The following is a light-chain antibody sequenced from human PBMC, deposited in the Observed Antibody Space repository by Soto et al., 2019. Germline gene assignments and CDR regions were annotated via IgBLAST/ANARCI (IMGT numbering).Light chain of an antibody. CDR3: SSYTSSNTLV. V-gene: IGLV2-14*01. CDR2: EVS. CDR1: SSDVGAYNY. J-gene: IGLJ2*01. Sequence: QSALTQPASVSRAPGQSITISCTRTSSDVGAYNYVSWYQQHPGKAPKLMIFEVSDRPSGVSNRFSGSKSGNTASLTISGLQAEDEADYYCSSYTSSNTLVFGGGTQLTVL.